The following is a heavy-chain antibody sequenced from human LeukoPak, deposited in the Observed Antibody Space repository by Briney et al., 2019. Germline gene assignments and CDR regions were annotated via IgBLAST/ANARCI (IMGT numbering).Heavy chain of an antibody. D-gene: IGHD3-9*01. Sequence: GGSLRLSCAASGFTVSSNYMSWVRQAPGKGLEWVSVIYSCGSTYYADSVKGRFTISRDNSKNTLYLQMNSLRAGDTAVYYCARGRYYDILTGYSRDYFDYWGQGTLVTVSS. CDR3: ARGRYYDILTGYSRDYFDY. CDR2: IYSCGST. CDR1: GFTVSSNY. V-gene: IGHV3-66*03. J-gene: IGHJ4*02.